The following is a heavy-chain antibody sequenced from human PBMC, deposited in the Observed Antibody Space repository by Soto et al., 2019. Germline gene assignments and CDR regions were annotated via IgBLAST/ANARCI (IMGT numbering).Heavy chain of an antibody. D-gene: IGHD6-13*01. CDR1: GYTFTSYG. CDR2: ISAYNGNT. V-gene: IGHV1-18*01. CDR3: ATGFPSSSWYDYFDY. Sequence: ASVKVSCKASGYTFTSYGISWVRQAPGQGLEWMGWISAYNGNTNYAQKLQGRVTMTTDTSTSTAYTELRSLRSDDTAVYYCATGFPSSSWYDYFDYWGQGTLVTVSS. J-gene: IGHJ4*02.